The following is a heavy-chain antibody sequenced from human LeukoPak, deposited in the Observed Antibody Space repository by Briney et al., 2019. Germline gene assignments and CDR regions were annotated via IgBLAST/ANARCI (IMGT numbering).Heavy chain of an antibody. V-gene: IGHV4-39*07. CDR3: AKSTGIAVAGTRPYYYYYMDV. D-gene: IGHD6-19*01. J-gene: IGHJ6*03. Sequence: SETLSLTCTVSGGLISISTYYWGWIRQPPGKGLEWIGSIYYSGTTHYNPPLKSRVTIAVDTSKNQFSLKLISVTAADTAVYYCAKSTGIAVAGTRPYYYYYMDVWGKGTTVTISS. CDR1: GGLISISTYY. CDR2: IYYSGTT.